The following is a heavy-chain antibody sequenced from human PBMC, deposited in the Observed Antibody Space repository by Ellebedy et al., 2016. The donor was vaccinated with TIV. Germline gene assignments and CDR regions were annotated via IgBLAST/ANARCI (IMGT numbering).Heavy chain of an antibody. D-gene: IGHD7-27*01. J-gene: IGHJ4*02. Sequence: ASVKVSCXASGYNFIDYHINWVRQAAGQGLEWVGWMSPKSGATGHAQKFQGRVTMTRNTSISTAYMELSSLRSEDTAVHYCARARTGDRFDYWGQGTLVTVSS. CDR2: MSPKSGAT. CDR3: ARARTGDRFDY. CDR1: GYNFIDYH. V-gene: IGHV1-8*01.